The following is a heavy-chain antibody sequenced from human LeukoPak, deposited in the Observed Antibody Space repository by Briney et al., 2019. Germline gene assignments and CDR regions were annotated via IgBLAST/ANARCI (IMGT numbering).Heavy chain of an antibody. D-gene: IGHD2-2*01. CDR2: INHSGST. V-gene: IGHV4-34*01. CDR3: ARGDSTSTSYKI. CDR1: GGSFSGYY. J-gene: IGHJ4*02. Sequence: PSETLSLTCAVXGGSFSGYYWSWIRQPXXXXXXXIGEINHSGSTNYNPSLKSRVTISVDTSKNQFSLKLSSVTAADTAVYYCARGDSTSTSYKIWGQGTLVTVSS.